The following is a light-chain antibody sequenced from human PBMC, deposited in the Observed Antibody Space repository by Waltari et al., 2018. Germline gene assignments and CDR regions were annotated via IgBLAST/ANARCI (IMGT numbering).Light chain of an antibody. J-gene: IGLJ3*02. CDR3: QTGGHGTWV. CDR2: VNSDGSQ. Sequence: QLVLTQSPSASASLVSSVRLTGTLSMEHSRKAIAWHQQQPAKGPRYLMQVNSDGSQSKGDDIPDRFSGSSSGAEHYLTISSLQSEDEADYYCQTGGHGTWVFGGGTKLNVL. V-gene: IGLV4-69*01. CDR1: MEHSRKA.